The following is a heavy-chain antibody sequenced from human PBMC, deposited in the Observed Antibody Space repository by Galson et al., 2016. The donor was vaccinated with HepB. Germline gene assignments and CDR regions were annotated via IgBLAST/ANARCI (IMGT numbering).Heavy chain of an antibody. Sequence: SLRLSCAASGFTFNNAWMSWVRQAPGKGLEWVARIKSKTDGGTIDYAAPVKGRFTISRDDSKNTVYMQMNSLRTEDTAVYYCTTRYCSSSSYYLPTYYYYYMDVWGKGTTVTVSS. V-gene: IGHV3-15*01. CDR1: GFTFNNAW. CDR3: TTRYCSSSSYYLPTYYYYYMDV. CDR2: IKSKTDGGTI. J-gene: IGHJ6*03. D-gene: IGHD2-2*01.